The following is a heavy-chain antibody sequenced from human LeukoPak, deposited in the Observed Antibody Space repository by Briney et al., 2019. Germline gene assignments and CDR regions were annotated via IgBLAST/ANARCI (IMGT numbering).Heavy chain of an antibody. Sequence: GGSLRLSCAASGFTFSSNWMHWVRQAPGKGLEWVSSISSTSSLIWYADSLKGRFTTSRDNAKNSLYLQMDSLRAEDTAVYYCARYNSGWNDYWGQGTLVTVSS. CDR1: GFTFSSNW. J-gene: IGHJ4*02. CDR3: ARYNSGWNDY. D-gene: IGHD6-19*01. V-gene: IGHV3-21*01. CDR2: ISSTSSLI.